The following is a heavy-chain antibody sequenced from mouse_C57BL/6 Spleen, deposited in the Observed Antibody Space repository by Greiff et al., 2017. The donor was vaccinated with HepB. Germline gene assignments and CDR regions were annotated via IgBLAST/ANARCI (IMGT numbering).Heavy chain of an antibody. D-gene: IGHD1-2*01. CDR3: ATLLRDYFDY. CDR2: ISYDGSN. CDR1: GYSITSGYY. V-gene: IGHV3-6*01. J-gene: IGHJ2*01. Sequence: DVKLQESGPGLVKPSQSLSLTCSVTGYSITSGYYWNWIRQFPGNKLEWMGYISYDGSNNYNPSLKNRISITRDTSKNQFFLKLNSVTTEDTATYYCATLLRDYFDYWGQGTTLTVSS.